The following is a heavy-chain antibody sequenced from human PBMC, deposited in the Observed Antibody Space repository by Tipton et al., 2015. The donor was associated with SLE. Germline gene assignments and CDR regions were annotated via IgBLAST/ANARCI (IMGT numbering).Heavy chain of an antibody. CDR1: GGSISSGSYY. CDR3: ARGQDSSSAAEEYFDL. V-gene: IGHV4-61*09. CDR2: IYTSGST. J-gene: IGHJ2*01. Sequence: TLSLTCTVSGGSISSGSYYWSWIRQPAGKGLEWIGYIYTSGSTNYNPSLKSRVTISVDTSKNQFSLKLSSVTAADTAVYYCARGQDSSSAAEEYFDLWGRGTLVTVSS. D-gene: IGHD2-15*01.